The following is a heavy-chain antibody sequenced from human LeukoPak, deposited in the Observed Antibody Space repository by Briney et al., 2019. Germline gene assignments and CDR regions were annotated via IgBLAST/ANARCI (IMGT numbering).Heavy chain of an antibody. Sequence: GASVKVSCKASGYTLSSYSISWVRQAPGQGLEWMGWISAYNGNTIYAQKVKGRVTMTTDTSTSTAYMELRSLKSDDTAVYYCARASYCSDGSCYSDYWGQGTLVTVSS. CDR1: GYTLSSYS. J-gene: IGHJ4*02. V-gene: IGHV1-18*01. D-gene: IGHD2-15*01. CDR3: ARASYCSDGSCYSDY. CDR2: ISAYNGNT.